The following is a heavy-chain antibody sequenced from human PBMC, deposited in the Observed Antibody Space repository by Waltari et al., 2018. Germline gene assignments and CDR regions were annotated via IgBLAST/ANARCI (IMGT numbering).Heavy chain of an antibody. D-gene: IGHD3-10*01. CDR1: GFTFSSYG. CDR3: AKDRLLWSGAVDY. CDR2: IRDDGSNK. Sequence: QVQLVESGGGVVQPGGSLRLSCAASGFTFSSYGMHWVRQAPGKGLEWVAFIRDDGSNKDYADSVKGRFTISRDNSKNTLYLQMNSLRAEDTAVYYCAKDRLLWSGAVDYWGQGTLVTVSS. V-gene: IGHV3-30*02. J-gene: IGHJ4*02.